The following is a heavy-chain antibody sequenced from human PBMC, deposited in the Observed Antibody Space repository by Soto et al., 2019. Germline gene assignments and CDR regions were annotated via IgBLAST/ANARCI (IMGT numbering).Heavy chain of an antibody. V-gene: IGHV4-59*08. D-gene: IGHD3-22*01. J-gene: IGHJ5*02. Sequence: SETLSLTCTVSNDSISPYYWSWIRQPPGKGLEWIGFIYYSGSTTYNPSLKSRVTISVATSKNQFSLKLSSVTAADTAVYYCARLGVYYQPLAPWGRGTLVTVSS. CDR2: IYYSGST. CDR1: NDSISPYY. CDR3: ARLGVYYQPLAP.